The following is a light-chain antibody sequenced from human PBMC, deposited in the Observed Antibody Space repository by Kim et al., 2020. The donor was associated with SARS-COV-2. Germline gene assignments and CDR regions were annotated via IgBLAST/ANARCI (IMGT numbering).Light chain of an antibody. V-gene: IGLV6-57*03. CDR2: EDD. J-gene: IGLJ2*01. Sequence: GKTVTVPCTRSSGSIDDHYVQWDQQRPGGGPTAVIYEDDQRPSGVSDRFSGSIGNSSNSASLTISGLRTEDEADYYCQSYNRDNVLFGGGTQLTVL. CDR3: QSYNRDNVL. CDR1: SGSIDDHY.